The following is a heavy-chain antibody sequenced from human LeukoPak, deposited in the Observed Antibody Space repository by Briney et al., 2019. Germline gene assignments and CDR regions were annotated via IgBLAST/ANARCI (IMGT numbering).Heavy chain of an antibody. CDR2: IYYSGST. D-gene: IGHD2-15*01. V-gene: IGHV4-39*01. Sequence: PSETLSLTCTVSGVSISSSSYYWGWIRQPPGKGLEWIGSIYYSGSTYYNPSLKSRVTISVDTSKNQFSLKLSSVTAADTAVYYCARYCSGGSCYGQWGKGTLVTVSS. CDR1: GVSISSSSYY. J-gene: IGHJ4*02. CDR3: ARYCSGGSCYGQ.